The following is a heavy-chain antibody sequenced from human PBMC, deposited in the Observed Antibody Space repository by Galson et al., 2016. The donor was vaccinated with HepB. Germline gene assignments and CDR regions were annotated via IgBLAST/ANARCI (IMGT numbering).Heavy chain of an antibody. Sequence: SLRLSCAASGFTFSSYAMSWVRQTPGKGLEWVSSISATGGSTHYADSVKGRFTISRDNSENTLYLQMGSLRAEDTTLYYCAKDRTLSSDYFDSWGQGTLVTVSS. J-gene: IGHJ4*02. V-gene: IGHV3-23*01. CDR1: GFTFSSYA. CDR2: ISATGGST. CDR3: AKDRTLSSDYFDS.